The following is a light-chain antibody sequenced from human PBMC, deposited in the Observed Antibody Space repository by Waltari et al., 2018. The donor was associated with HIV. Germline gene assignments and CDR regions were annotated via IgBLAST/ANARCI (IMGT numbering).Light chain of an antibody. J-gene: IGLJ3*02. CDR1: SSNIGNNY. V-gene: IGLV1-51*01. CDR3: AAWDSSLSVMV. CDR2: DNN. Sequence: QSVLTQPPSVSAAPGQKVTISCSGSSSNIGNNYVSWFQHLPGTAPRLLISESDNNKRPSGIPDRFSGSKSGTSATLAITRLQTGDEADYYCAAWDSSLSVMVFGGGTKLTVL.